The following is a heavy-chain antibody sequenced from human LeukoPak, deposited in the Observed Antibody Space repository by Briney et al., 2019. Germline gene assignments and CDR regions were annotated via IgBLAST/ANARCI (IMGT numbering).Heavy chain of an antibody. CDR3: AREQYGVDNWFDP. D-gene: IGHD3-3*01. J-gene: IGHJ5*02. CDR1: GFTVSSNY. CDR2: IYSGGST. V-gene: IGHV3-66*01. Sequence: PGGSLRLSCVASGFTVSSNYMSWVRQAPGKGLEWVSVIYSGGSTYYADSVKGRFTISRDNSKNTLYLQMNSLRAEDTAVYYCAREQYGVDNWFDPWGQGTLVTVSS.